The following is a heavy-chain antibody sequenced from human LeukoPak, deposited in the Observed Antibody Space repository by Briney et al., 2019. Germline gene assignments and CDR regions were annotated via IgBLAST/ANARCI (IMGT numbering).Heavy chain of an antibody. Sequence: PGGSLRLSCAASGFMFDDYTMHWVRQAPGKGLEWVSLINWDGGSTYYAGSVKGRFTISRDNSKNYLYLQMNSLRTEDTALYYCAKGDVDSPMNFYHWGQGTLVTVSS. J-gene: IGHJ4*02. V-gene: IGHV3-43*01. CDR3: AKGDVDSPMNFYH. D-gene: IGHD5-18*01. CDR2: INWDGGST. CDR1: GFMFDDYT.